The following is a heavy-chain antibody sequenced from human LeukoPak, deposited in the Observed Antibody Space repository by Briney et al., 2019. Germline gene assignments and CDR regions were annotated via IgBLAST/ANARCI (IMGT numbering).Heavy chain of an antibody. V-gene: IGHV1-2*02. D-gene: IGHD3-10*02. J-gene: IGHJ4*02. Sequence: GASVKVSCKASGYTFTGYFMHWVRQGPGQGFEWMGWINPNSGDTNYAQKFQGRVSMTRYTSISTVYMELSSLRSDDTAVYYCGRDVRHTYDYWGQGTLVTVSS. CDR1: GYTFTGYF. CDR3: GRDVRHTYDY. CDR2: INPNSGDT.